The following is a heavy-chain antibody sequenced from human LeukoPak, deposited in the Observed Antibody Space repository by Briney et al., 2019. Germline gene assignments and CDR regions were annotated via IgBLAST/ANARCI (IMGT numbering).Heavy chain of an antibody. D-gene: IGHD6-13*01. CDR1: GFTFRSYA. V-gene: IGHV3-30*02. J-gene: IGHJ6*03. Sequence: GGSLRLSCAASGFTFRSYAMHWVRQAPDRGLEWVAFIGYDGSDKYYADFVKGRFTISRDNSKNTLNLQMNSLRPENTAMYYCAKRDAAGAGSGYYYMDVWGKGTTVTVSS. CDR2: IGYDGSDK. CDR3: AKRDAAGAGSGYYYMDV.